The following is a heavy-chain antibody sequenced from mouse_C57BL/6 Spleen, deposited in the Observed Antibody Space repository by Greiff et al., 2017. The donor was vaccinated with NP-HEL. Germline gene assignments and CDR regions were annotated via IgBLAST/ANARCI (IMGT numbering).Heavy chain of an antibody. V-gene: IGHV1-4*01. J-gene: IGHJ1*03. CDR2: INPSSGYT. Sequence: VKLVESGAELARPGASVKMSCKASGYTFTSYTMHWVKQRPGQGLEWIGYINPSSGYTKYNQKFKDKATLTADKSSSTAYMQLSSLTSEDSAVYYCARGDGYEGYFDVWGTGTTVTVSS. CDR3: ARGDGYEGYFDV. CDR1: GYTFTSYT. D-gene: IGHD2-2*01.